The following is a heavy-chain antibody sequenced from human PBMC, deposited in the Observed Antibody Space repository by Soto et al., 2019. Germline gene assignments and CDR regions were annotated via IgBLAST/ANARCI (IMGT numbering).Heavy chain of an antibody. CDR1: GFTFRSYG. Sequence: QLGGSLRLSCAASGFTFRSYGMHWVRQSPGKGLEWVAVIKSDGRNTDYADSVKGRIFISRDNTRNMLYLQMNSLRADDTAVYYCAKPRSSLVWPPFDPWGPGTLVNVSS. CDR3: AKPRSSLVWPPFDP. J-gene: IGHJ5*02. V-gene: IGHV3-30*02. CDR2: IKSDGRNT. D-gene: IGHD3-3*01.